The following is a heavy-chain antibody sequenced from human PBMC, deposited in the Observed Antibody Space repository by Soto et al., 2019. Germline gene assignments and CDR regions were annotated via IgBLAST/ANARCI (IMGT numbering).Heavy chain of an antibody. CDR1: GFTCSSHG. Sequence: QVQLVQSGGGVVQPGRSLGLSCEASGFTCSSHGMHWVRQAPGKGLEWVAVIWYDGSNKYYADSVKGRFTISRDNSKNTLYLQMNSLRAEDTAMYYCVRWADNRALGNWGQGTMVTVAS. CDR3: VRWADNRALGN. J-gene: IGHJ4*02. CDR2: IWYDGSNK. D-gene: IGHD1-20*01. V-gene: IGHV3-33*01.